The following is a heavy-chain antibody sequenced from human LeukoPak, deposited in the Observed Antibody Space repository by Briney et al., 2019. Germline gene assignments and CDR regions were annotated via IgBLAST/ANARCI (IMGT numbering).Heavy chain of an antibody. CDR3: ARVGHGYSYGSFDY. CDR1: GGTLSSYA. Sequence: ASVKVSCKASGGTLSSYAISWVRQAPGQGLEWMGGIIPIFGRANYAQKFQGRVTITADESTSTAYMELSSLRSEDTAVYYCARVGHGYSYGSFDYWGQGTLVTVSS. CDR2: IIPIFGRA. V-gene: IGHV1-69*13. D-gene: IGHD5-18*01. J-gene: IGHJ4*02.